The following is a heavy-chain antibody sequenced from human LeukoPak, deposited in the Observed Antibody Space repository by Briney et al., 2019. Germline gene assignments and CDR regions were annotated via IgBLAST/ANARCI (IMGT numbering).Heavy chain of an antibody. CDR2: ISYDGSNK. D-gene: IGHD6-6*01. Sequence: PGGSLRLSCAASGFTFSSYAMHWVRQAPGKGLEWVAVISYDGSNKYYADSVKGRFTISRDNSKNTLYLQMNSLRAEDTAVYYCARGVWRQLVGSPDYWGQGTLVTVSS. CDR1: GFTFSSYA. CDR3: ARGVWRQLVGSPDY. V-gene: IGHV3-30-3*01. J-gene: IGHJ4*02.